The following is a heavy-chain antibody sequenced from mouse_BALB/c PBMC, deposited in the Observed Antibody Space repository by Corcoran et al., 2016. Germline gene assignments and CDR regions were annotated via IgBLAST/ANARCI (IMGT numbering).Heavy chain of an antibody. CDR1: GFNIKDTY. CDR3: VHYGSDGY. J-gene: IGHJ2*01. Sequence: EVQLQQSGAELVKPGASVKLSCTASGFNIKDTYMHWVKQRPEQGLEWSGRIDPANGNTKYDPKFQGKATITEDTSSNTAYLQLSSLTSEDTAVYYCVHYGSDGYWGQGTTLTVSA. V-gene: IGHV14-3*02. D-gene: IGHD2-2*01. CDR2: IDPANGNT.